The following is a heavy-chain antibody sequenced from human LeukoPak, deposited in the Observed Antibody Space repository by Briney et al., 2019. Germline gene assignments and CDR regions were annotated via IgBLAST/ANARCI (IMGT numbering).Heavy chain of an antibody. CDR3: TRVLSSGNSDY. V-gene: IGHV4-59*01. CDR1: GGSISGYY. CDR2: IHYSGTT. J-gene: IGHJ4*02. Sequence: PSETLSLTCTVSGGSISGYYWSWIRQPPGRGLQWIGYIHYSGTTKYNPSLKSRVNISVDTSKNQFSLKLSSVTAAVTAVYYCTRVLSSGNSDYWGQGTLVTVSS. D-gene: IGHD3-10*02.